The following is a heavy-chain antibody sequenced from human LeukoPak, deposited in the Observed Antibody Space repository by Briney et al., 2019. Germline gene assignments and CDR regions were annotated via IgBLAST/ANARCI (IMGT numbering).Heavy chain of an antibody. J-gene: IGHJ6*02. D-gene: IGHD6-19*01. V-gene: IGHV4-61*02. CDR3: ARVIAVAGIHYYGMDV. CDR2: IYTSGST. CDR1: GGSISSGSYY. Sequence: SETLSLTCTVSGGSISSGSYYWSWIRQPAGKGLEWIGRIYTSGSTNYNPSLKSRVTISVDTSKNQFSLKLSSVTAADTAVYYCARVIAVAGIHYYGMDVWGQGTTVTVSS.